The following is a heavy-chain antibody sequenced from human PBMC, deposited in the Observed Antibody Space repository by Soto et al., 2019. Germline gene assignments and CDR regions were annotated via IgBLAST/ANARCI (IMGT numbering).Heavy chain of an antibody. CDR3: ARGAMGNYYNDY. D-gene: IGHD3-10*01. Sequence: EVQLVESGGGLVQSGGSLRLSCAASGFTFSSYWMHWVRQAPGKGLAWVSRIKGDGISTNYADSVKGRFTISRDNAKDTVFLQMNGLSADETAVYYCARGAMGNYYNDYWGQGTLVTVSS. CDR2: IKGDGIST. CDR1: GFTFSSYW. J-gene: IGHJ4*02. V-gene: IGHV3-74*01.